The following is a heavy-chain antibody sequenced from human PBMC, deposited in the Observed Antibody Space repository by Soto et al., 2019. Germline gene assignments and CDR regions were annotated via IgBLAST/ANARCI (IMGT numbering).Heavy chain of an antibody. CDR3: ARQYEPDAFDI. Sequence: SETLSLTCTVSGGSISSYYRSWIRQPPGKGLEWIGEINHSGNTNYSPSLKSRVTISVDTSKNQFSPRLSSVTAADTAVYYCARQYEPDAFDIWGQGTMVTVSS. J-gene: IGHJ3*02. CDR2: INHSGNT. CDR1: GGSISSYY. D-gene: IGHD3-16*01. V-gene: IGHV4-34*01.